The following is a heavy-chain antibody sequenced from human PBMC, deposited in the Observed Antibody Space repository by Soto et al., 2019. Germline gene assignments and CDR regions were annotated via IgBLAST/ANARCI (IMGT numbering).Heavy chain of an antibody. V-gene: IGHV3-23*01. CDR3: GKGSAATNYFYYATDV. CDR2: FSGSGGST. Sequence: EVQLLESGGGLVQPGGSLRLSCAASGFTFGIHAMSWVRQAPGKGLEWVSFFSGSGGSTYYADSVKGRFTISRDNSKKTLYLQMNSLRGEDTAVYYCGKGSAATNYFYYATDVWGQGTTVTVSS. J-gene: IGHJ6*02. CDR1: GFTFGIHA. D-gene: IGHD2-15*01.